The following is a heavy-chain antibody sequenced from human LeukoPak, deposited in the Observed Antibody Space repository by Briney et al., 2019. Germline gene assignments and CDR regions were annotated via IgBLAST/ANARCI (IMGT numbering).Heavy chain of an antibody. CDR3: GRHVSNGWDYHYGLDV. Sequence: KPSETLSLTCTVSGGSVASTGCYWGWIRQSPGKGLKWIGSAYYTGEIYSTPSLKSRLTVSVDTSKNQFALTLTSVTAADTAVYYCGRHVSNGWDYHYGLDVWGQGTTVTVSS. J-gene: IGHJ6*02. CDR2: AYYTGEI. D-gene: IGHD6-19*01. V-gene: IGHV4-39*01. CDR1: GGSVASTGCY.